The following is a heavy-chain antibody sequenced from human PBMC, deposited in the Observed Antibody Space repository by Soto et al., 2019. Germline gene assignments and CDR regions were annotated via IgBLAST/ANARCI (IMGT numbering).Heavy chain of an antibody. CDR1: GGSVSSGSYY. CDR3: ARTESSSWSFFYYGMDV. D-gene: IGHD6-13*01. J-gene: IGHJ6*02. CDR2: IYYSGST. Sequence: SETLSLTCTVSGGSVSSGSYYWSWIRQPPGKGLEWIGYIYYSGSTNYNPSLKSRVTISVDTSKNQFSLKLSSVTAADTAVYYCARTESSSWSFFYYGMDVWGQGTTVTVSS. V-gene: IGHV4-61*01.